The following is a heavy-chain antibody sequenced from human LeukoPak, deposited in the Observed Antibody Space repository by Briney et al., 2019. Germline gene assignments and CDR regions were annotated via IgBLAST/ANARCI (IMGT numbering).Heavy chain of an antibody. CDR2: INPNSGGT. V-gene: IGHV1-2*02. CDR1: GYTFTGYY. J-gene: IGHJ4*02. Sequence: EASVKVSCKASGYTFTGYYMHWVRQAPGQGLEWMGWINPNSGGTNYAQKFQGRVTMTRDTSISTAYMELSRLRSDDTAVYYCARDHYDFWSGSLDYWGQGTLVTVSS. D-gene: IGHD3-3*01. CDR3: ARDHYDFWSGSLDY.